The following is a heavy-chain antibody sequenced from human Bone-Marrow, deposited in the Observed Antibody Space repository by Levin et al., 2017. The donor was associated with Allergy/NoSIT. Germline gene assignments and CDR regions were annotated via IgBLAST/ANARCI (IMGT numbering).Heavy chain of an antibody. CDR3: ARHVNYDDHD. J-gene: IGHJ4*02. CDR1: GYRFSNYW. D-gene: IGHD3-3*01. CDR2: IYPGDSDA. Sequence: HGESLKISCKGSGYRFSNYWIGWVRQMPGKGLEWVGFIYPGDSDARYSPSFQGQVTISADKSISTAYLQWSSLKASDNAIYYCARHVNYDDHDWGQGTLVTVSS. V-gene: IGHV5-51*01.